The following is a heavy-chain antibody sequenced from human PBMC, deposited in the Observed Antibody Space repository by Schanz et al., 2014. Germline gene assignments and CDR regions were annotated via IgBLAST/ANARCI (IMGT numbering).Heavy chain of an antibody. V-gene: IGHV3-48*02. J-gene: IGHJ6*02. Sequence: EVYLVESGGGLVQPGGSLRLSCAASGFTFFTYNMNWVRQAPGRGLEWISYIGSSSTTMYYADSVKGRFTISRDNAKNSLYLQMNSLRDEDTAVYYCARVCSSSMDVWGQGTTVTVSS. CDR1: GFTFFTYN. CDR3: ARVCSSSMDV. D-gene: IGHD6-13*01. CDR2: IGSSSTTM.